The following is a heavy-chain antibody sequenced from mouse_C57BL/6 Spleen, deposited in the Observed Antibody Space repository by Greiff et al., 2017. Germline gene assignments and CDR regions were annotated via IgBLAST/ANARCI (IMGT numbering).Heavy chain of an antibody. CDR3: ARSLREGNYVGEAY. CDR1: GYTFTDYN. D-gene: IGHD2-1*01. J-gene: IGHJ3*01. Sequence: EVQLQQSGPELVKPGASVKMSCKASGYTFTDYNMHWVKQSHGKSLEWIGYINPNNGGTSYNQKFKGKATLTVNKSSSTAYMERRSLTSEDSAVYYCARSLREGNYVGEAYWGQGTLVTVSA. V-gene: IGHV1-22*01. CDR2: INPNNGGT.